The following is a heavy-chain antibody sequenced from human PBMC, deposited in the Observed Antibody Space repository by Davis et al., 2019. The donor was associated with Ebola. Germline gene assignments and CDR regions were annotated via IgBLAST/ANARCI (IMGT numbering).Heavy chain of an antibody. CDR2: IGSTTSSM. V-gene: IGHV3-21*01. Sequence: GESLKISCAASGFTFSSYSMTWVRQAPGKGLEWVSSIGSTTSSMYYADSVKGRFTISRDNAKNSLNLQMNSLRAEDTAVYYCAKGDNSGWYGVDYWGQGTLVTVPS. J-gene: IGHJ4*02. CDR3: AKGDNSGWYGVDY. D-gene: IGHD6-19*01. CDR1: GFTFSSYS.